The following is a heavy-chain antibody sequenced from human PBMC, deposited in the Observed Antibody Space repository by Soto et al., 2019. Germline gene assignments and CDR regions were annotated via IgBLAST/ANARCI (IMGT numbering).Heavy chain of an antibody. J-gene: IGHJ3*02. Sequence: ASVKVSCKVSGYTLTKLSMHWVRQAPGKGLEWMGGFDPEDGETIYAQKFQGRVTMTEDTSTDTAYMELSSLRSEDTAVYYCATDGGLYYYDSSGYLNAFDIWGQGTMVTVSS. D-gene: IGHD3-22*01. V-gene: IGHV1-24*01. CDR1: GYTLTKLS. CDR2: FDPEDGET. CDR3: ATDGGLYYYDSSGYLNAFDI.